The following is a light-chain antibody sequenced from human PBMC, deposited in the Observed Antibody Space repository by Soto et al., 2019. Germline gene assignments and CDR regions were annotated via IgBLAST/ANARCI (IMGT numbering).Light chain of an antibody. CDR2: INYDGTH. CDR1: SGYSTYA. J-gene: IGLJ3*02. Sequence: QSVLTQSPSASASLGASVKLTCTLSSGYSTYAIAWHQQQSEKGPRFLMKINYDGTHSKGDGFFDRFSGSSSGAERHLTISSLLSEDEADYYCQSLGTGIQVFGGGTQLTVL. V-gene: IGLV4-69*01. CDR3: QSLGTGIQV.